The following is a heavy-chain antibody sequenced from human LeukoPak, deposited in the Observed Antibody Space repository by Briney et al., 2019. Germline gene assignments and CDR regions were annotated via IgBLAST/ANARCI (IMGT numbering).Heavy chain of an antibody. CDR3: AKGLERESRLDS. CDR2: IRHSDGRT. J-gene: IGHJ4*02. CDR1: GFNFNTYT. D-gene: IGHD1-1*01. Sequence: GGSLRLSCDASGFNFNTYTMYWVRQAPGQGLEWVSGIRHSDGRTYYADSVRGRFTISSDIFKNTLYLQMNGLRADDAALYYCAKGLERESRLDSWGQGTLVTVSS. V-gene: IGHV3-23*01.